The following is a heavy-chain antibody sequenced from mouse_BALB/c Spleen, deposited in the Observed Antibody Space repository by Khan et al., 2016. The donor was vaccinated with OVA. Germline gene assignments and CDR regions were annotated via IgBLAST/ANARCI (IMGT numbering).Heavy chain of an antibody. CDR2: INPHIGET. CDR3: ARKNGSDFDY. D-gene: IGHD1-1*01. Sequence: IQLVQSRPELVKPGASVKISCKASGYSFTGYFMNWVMQSHGKSLEWIGRINPHIGETLYNQKFKGKATLTVDESSRTAHMELRSLASEDSAVYYCARKNGSDFDYWGQGTTLTVSS. V-gene: IGHV1-20*02. J-gene: IGHJ2*01. CDR1: GYSFTGYF.